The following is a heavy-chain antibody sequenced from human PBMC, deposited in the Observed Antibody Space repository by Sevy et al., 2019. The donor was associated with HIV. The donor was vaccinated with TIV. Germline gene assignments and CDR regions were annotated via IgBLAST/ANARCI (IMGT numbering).Heavy chain of an antibody. CDR3: TTDGYCSGGSCYSNYYYGMDV. CDR2: IKSKTDGGTT. CDR1: GFTFSNAW. J-gene: IGHJ6*02. V-gene: IGHV3-15*01. Sequence: GGSLRLSCAASGFTFSNAWMSWVRQAPGKGLEWVGRIKSKTDGGTTDYAAPVKGRFTISRDDSKNTLYLQMNSLKTADTAVYYCTTDGYCSGGSCYSNYYYGMDVWGQGTTVTVSS. D-gene: IGHD2-15*01.